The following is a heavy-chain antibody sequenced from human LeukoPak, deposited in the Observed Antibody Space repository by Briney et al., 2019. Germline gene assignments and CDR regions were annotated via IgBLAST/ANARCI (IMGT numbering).Heavy chain of an antibody. J-gene: IGHJ4*02. CDR1: GFTFSSYG. V-gene: IGHV3-30*02. Sequence: GGSLRLSCAASGFTFSSYGMHWVRQAPGKGLEWVSYIRYDGINEYYADSVRGRFTISRDISKKTLYLQMNSLRAEDTAVYYCAKDRGVFGVAYSLDYWGQGSLVTVPS. CDR3: AKDRGVFGVAYSLDY. CDR2: IRYDGINE. D-gene: IGHD3-3*01.